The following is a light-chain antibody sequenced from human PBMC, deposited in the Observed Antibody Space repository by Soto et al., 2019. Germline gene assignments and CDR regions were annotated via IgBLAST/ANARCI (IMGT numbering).Light chain of an antibody. Sequence: VLTQSPGTLSLTSGERATLSCRASQSVINSYLAWYQQKPGQAPRLLLYGAYNRATGIPDRFSGSGSGTDFTLTISRLEPEDFAVYYCQQYGTAPWTFGQGSKVDIK. J-gene: IGKJ1*01. V-gene: IGKV3-20*01. CDR2: GAY. CDR3: QQYGTAPWT. CDR1: QSVINSY.